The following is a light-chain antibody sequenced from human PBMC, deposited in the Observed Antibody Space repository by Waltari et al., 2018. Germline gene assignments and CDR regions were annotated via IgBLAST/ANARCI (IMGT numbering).Light chain of an antibody. Sequence: EIVMTQSPATLSVSPGERATLSCRASQSVSSNLAWYQQKPGQAPRLLIYGASTRATGIPARFSGSGSWTEFTLTISSMQSEDFAVYYCQQYNNWPPATFGGGTKVEIK. J-gene: IGKJ4*01. CDR2: GAS. V-gene: IGKV3-15*01. CDR3: QQYNNWPPAT. CDR1: QSVSSN.